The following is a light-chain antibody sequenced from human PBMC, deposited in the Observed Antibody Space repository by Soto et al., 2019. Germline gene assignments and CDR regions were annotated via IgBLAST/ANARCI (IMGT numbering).Light chain of an antibody. CDR3: QHFGSSPGYT. V-gene: IGKV3-20*01. CDR2: GAS. J-gene: IGKJ2*01. CDR1: QSVSSSS. Sequence: EMVLTQSPGTLFLSPGERATLSCRASQSVSSSSLGWYQQKPGQAPRLLIYGASSRATGIPDRFSGSGSGTDFTLTISRLEPEDFAVYFCQHFGSSPGYTFGQGTKLQIK.